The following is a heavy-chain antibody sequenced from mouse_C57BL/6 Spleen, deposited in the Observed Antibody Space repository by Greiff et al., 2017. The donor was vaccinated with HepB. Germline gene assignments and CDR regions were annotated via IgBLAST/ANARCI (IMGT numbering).Heavy chain of an antibody. V-gene: IGHV1-22*01. Sequence: VQLKESGPELVKPGASVKMSCKASGYTFTDYNMHWVKQSHGKSLEWIGYINPNNGGTSYNQKFKGKATLTVNKSSSTAYMELRSLTSEDSAVYYCARDYYCGSPWFAYWGQGTLVTVSA. CDR1: GYTFTDYN. D-gene: IGHD1-1*01. CDR3: ARDYYCGSPWFAY. J-gene: IGHJ3*01. CDR2: INPNNGGT.